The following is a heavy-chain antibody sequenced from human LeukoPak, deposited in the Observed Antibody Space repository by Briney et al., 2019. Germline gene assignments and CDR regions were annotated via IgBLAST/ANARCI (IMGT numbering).Heavy chain of an antibody. CDR2: ISADGGST. Sequence: PGGSLRPSCVVSGINFADYAMHWVRKPPGKGLEWVSLISADGGSTFSADSVKGRFSISRDNSKNSLYLQMNSLRSEDTAMYYCAKESGKFDYWGQGTLVAVSS. CDR1: GINFADYA. CDR3: AKESGKFDY. J-gene: IGHJ4*02. V-gene: IGHV3-43*02.